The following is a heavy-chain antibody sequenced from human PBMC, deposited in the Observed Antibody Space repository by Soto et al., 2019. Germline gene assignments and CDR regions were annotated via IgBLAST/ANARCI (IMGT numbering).Heavy chain of an antibody. V-gene: IGHV3-30*18. CDR2: ISYDGSNK. CDR1: GFTFSSYG. Sequence: GGSLRLSCAASGFTFSSYGMHWVRQAPGKGLEWVAVISYDGSNKYYADSVKGRFTISRDNSKNTLYLQMNSLRAEDTAVYYCAKEERGVLLWFGGPGYYGMDVWGQGTTVTVSS. CDR3: AKEERGVLLWFGGPGYYGMDV. J-gene: IGHJ6*02. D-gene: IGHD3-10*01.